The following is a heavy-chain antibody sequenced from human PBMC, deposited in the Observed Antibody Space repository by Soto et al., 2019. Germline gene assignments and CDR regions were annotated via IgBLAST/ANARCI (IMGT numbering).Heavy chain of an antibody. V-gene: IGHV1-69*02. D-gene: IGHD2-2*01. J-gene: IGHJ5*02. CDR1: GGTFSSYT. CDR3: ARGYCSSTSCHHWFDP. Sequence: GASVKVSCKASGGTFSSYTISWVRQAPGQGLEWMGRIIPILGIANYAQKFQGRVTITADKSTSTAYMELSSLRSEDTAVYYCARGYCSSTSCHHWFDPWGQGTLVTVSS. CDR2: IIPILGIA.